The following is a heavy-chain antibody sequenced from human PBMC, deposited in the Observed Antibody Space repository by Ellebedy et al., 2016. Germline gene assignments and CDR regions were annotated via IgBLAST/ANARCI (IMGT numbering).Heavy chain of an antibody. V-gene: IGHV4-59*01. CDR1: GGSINNYY. D-gene: IGHD1-26*01. J-gene: IGHJ4*02. CDR2: IYYSGST. Sequence: GSLRLXXTVSGGSINNYYWSWIRQPPGKGLEWIGYIYYSGSTNYNPSLKSRVSISVDTSKNQFSLKLNSVTAADTAMYYWARGGGTFDYWGQGTPVTVSS. CDR3: ARGGGTFDY.